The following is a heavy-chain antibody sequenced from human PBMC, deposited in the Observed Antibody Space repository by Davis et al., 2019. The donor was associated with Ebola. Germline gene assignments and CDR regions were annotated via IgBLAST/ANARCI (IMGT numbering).Heavy chain of an antibody. V-gene: IGHV1-46*01. Sequence: ASVKVSCKASGYTFTSYYMHWVRQAPGQGLEWMGIINPSGGSTSYAQKFQGRVTITADESTSTAYMELSSLRSEDTAVYYCAKSVAGIWDAFDIWGQGTMVTVSS. J-gene: IGHJ3*02. CDR2: INPSGGST. CDR3: AKSVAGIWDAFDI. CDR1: GYTFTSYY.